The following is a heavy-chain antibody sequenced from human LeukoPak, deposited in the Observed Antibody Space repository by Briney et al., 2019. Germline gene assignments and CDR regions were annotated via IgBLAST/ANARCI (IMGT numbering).Heavy chain of an antibody. J-gene: IGHJ4*02. CDR3: AKDDYGEPDFDY. CDR1: GFTFSSYA. V-gene: IGHV3-23*01. D-gene: IGHD4-17*01. CDR2: ISGSGGST. Sequence: PGGSLRLSRAASGFTFSSYAMSWVRQAPGKGLEWVSAISGSGGSTYYADSVKGRFTISRDNSKNTLYLQMNSLRAEDTAVYYCAKDDYGEPDFDYWGQGTLVTVSS.